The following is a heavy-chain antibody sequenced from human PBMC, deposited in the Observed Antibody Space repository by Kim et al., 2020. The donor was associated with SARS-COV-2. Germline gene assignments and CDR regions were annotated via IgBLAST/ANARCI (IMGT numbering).Heavy chain of an antibody. CDR3: AREADRY. V-gene: IGHV3-7*01. CDR2: DGSGK. J-gene: IGHJ4*02. Sequence: DGSGKYYVDSVKGRFTISRDNAKNSLYLQMNSLRVEDTAVYYCAREADRYWGQGTLVTVSS.